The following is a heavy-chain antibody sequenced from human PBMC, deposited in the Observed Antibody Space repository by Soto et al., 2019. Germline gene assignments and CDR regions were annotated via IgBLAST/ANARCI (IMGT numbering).Heavy chain of an antibody. Sequence: QVQLVQSGAEVKKPGSSVKVSCNASGGTFSSYAISWVRQAPGQGLEWMGGIIPISDTTNYAQKFQGRVTITADESTSTAYMELSSLRSEDTAVYYCARSQGSSTSLEIYYYYYGMDVWGQGTTVTVSS. CDR2: IIPISDTT. CDR1: GGTFSSYA. V-gene: IGHV1-69*01. CDR3: ARSQGSSTSLEIYYYYYGMDV. D-gene: IGHD2-2*01. J-gene: IGHJ6*02.